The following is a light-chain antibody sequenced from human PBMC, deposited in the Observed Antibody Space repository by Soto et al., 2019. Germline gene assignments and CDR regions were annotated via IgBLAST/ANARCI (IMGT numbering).Light chain of an antibody. Sequence: EILMTQSPATLSVSQWEIATLSCRASQSVSNNLAWYQQKPGQAPRLLISGASNRATGVPARFSGSGSGTDFTLTISSLEPEDFAVYYCQQRSSWPPTFGQGTRLRL. J-gene: IGKJ5*01. CDR2: GAS. V-gene: IGKV3-11*01. CDR3: QQRSSWPPT. CDR1: QSVSNN.